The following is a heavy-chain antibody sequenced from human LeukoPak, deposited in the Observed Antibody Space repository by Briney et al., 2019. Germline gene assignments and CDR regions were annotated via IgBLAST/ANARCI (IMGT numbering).Heavy chain of an antibody. D-gene: IGHD3-16*01. Sequence: GASVKVSCKAFGVTLIGYHMHWVRQAPGRRPEWMGWIDRISGASSPAQKFQGRVTMTRDTSMSTFYMDMSGLTSDATPIHYCAISDYMWGFASWGVGTQVTVSS. CDR3: AISDYMWGFAS. V-gene: IGHV1-2*02. J-gene: IGHJ4*02. CDR2: IDRISGAS. CDR1: GVTLIGYH.